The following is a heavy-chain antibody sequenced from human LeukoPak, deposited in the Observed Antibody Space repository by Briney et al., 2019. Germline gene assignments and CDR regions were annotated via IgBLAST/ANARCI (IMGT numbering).Heavy chain of an antibody. CDR1: GFTVSNNY. V-gene: IGHV3-21*01. J-gene: IGHJ4*02. CDR3: ANGYSYGTAFDY. Sequence: PGGSLRLSCAASGFTVSNNYMNWVRQAPGKGLEWVSSIGSSSSYIYYADSVKGRFTISRDNAKNSLYLQMNSLRAEDTAVYYCANGYSYGTAFDYWGQGTLVTVSS. D-gene: IGHD5-18*01. CDR2: IGSSSSYI.